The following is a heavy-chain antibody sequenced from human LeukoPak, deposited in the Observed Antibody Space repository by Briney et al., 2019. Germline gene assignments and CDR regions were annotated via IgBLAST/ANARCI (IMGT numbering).Heavy chain of an antibody. Sequence: PSETLSLTCAVSGGSISSGGHSWSWIRQPPGKGLEWIGYIYHSGSGSTYYNPSLKSRVTISIDKSKNQFSLKLNSVTAADTAVYYCARGGGGSSTVTTYWFDPWGQGALVTVSS. CDR2: IYHSGSGST. CDR1: GGSISSGGHS. V-gene: IGHV4-30-2*05. J-gene: IGHJ5*02. D-gene: IGHD4-17*01. CDR3: ARGGGGSSTVTTYWFDP.